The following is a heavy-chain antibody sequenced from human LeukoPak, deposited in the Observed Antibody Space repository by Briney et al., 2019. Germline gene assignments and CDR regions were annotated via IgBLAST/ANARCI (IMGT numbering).Heavy chain of an antibody. CDR3: ARDLSSSPRWGYYYGMDV. D-gene: IGHD6-6*01. J-gene: IGHJ6*02. V-gene: IGHV3-30-3*01. Sequence: PGGSLRLSCAASGFTFSSYAMHWVRQAPGKGLEWVAVISYDGSNKYYADSVKGRFTISRDNSKNTLYLQMNSLRAEDTAVYYCARDLSSSPRWGYYYGMDVWGQGTTVTVSS. CDR2: ISYDGSNK. CDR1: GFTFSSYA.